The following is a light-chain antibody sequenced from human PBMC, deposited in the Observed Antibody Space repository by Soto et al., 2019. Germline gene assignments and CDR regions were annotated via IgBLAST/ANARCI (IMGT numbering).Light chain of an antibody. J-gene: IGKJ4*01. CDR3: QQYNSYPS. Sequence: DIQMTQSPSTLSASVGDRVTITYRASQSISSWLAWYQQKPGKAPKLLIYKGSSLESGVPSRFSGSGSGTEYTLTISSLQPYDFATYYCQQYNSYPSFGGGTKVEIK. CDR1: QSISSW. CDR2: KGS. V-gene: IGKV1-5*03.